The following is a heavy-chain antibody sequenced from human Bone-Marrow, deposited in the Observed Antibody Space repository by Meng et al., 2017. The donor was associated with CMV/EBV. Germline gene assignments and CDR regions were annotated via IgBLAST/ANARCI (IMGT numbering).Heavy chain of an antibody. V-gene: IGHV3-21*01. CDR1: GFTFSSYS. D-gene: IGHD2-2*01. J-gene: IGHJ3*02. CDR3: ARAGGYQRAQGYAFDI. CDR2: ISSSSSYI. Sequence: GESLKISCAASGFTFSSYSMNWVRQAPGKGLEWVSSISSSSSYIYYADSVKGRFTISRDNAKNSLYLQMNSLRAEDTAVYYCARAGGYQRAQGYAFDIWGQGTMVTVS.